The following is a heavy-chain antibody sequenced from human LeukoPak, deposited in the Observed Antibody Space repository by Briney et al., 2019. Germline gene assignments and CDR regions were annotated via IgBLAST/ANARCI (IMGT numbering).Heavy chain of an antibody. CDR1: GFTFSSYW. CDR3: ARDQNYYDSSGPHGY. Sequence: GGSLRLSCAASGFTFSSYWMHWVRQAPGKGLVWVSRINSDGSSTSYADSMKGRFTISRDNAKNTLYLQMNSLRAEDTAVYYCARDQNYYDSSGPHGYWGQGTLVTVSS. CDR2: INSDGSST. V-gene: IGHV3-74*01. J-gene: IGHJ4*02. D-gene: IGHD3-22*01.